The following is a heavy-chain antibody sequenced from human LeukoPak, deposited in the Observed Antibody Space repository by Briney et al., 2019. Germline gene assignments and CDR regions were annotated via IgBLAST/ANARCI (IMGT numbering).Heavy chain of an antibody. D-gene: IGHD3-22*01. CDR1: GYTFTSYY. CDR3: ARDWGPPGYDSSGYYGRAYYYYGMDV. J-gene: IGHJ6*02. CDR2: INPSGGST. V-gene: IGHV1-46*01. Sequence: ASVKVSCKASGYTFTSYYMHWVRQAPGQGLEWMGIINPSGGSTSYSQKFQGRVTMTRDTSTSTVYMELSSLRSEDTAVYYCARDWGPPGYDSSGYYGRAYYYYGMDVWGQGTTVTVSS.